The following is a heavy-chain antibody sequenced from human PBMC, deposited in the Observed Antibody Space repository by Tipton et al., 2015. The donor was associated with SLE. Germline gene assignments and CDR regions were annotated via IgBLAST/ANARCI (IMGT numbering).Heavy chain of an antibody. J-gene: IGHJ5*02. CDR3: ARGPRSLGGSPRDDT. V-gene: IGHV4-34*01. Sequence: TLSLTCAVYGGSFSGYYWSWIRQPPGKGLEWIGEINHSGSTNYNPSLKSRVTISVDTSKNQFSLKLSTVTAADTAVYYCARGPRSLGGSPRDDTWGQGTLVTVSS. CDR2: INHSGST. CDR1: GGSFSGYY. D-gene: IGHD2-15*01.